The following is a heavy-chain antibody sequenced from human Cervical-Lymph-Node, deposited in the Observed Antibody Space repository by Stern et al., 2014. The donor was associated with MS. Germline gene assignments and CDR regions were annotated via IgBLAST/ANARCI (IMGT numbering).Heavy chain of an antibody. Sequence: QVQLVQSGPGLVTPSETLSLTCTVSGASISTDLYYWGWIRQPPGKGFEWIGNIYYNGCTYYNPSLKSRVTISLDTSKNQFSLKLNFVSAADTAQYYCVRVPRWLQLSPPRGENANFHFWGQGTLVTVSS. CDR3: VRVPRWLQLSPPRGENANFHF. CDR2: IYYNGCT. J-gene: IGHJ4*02. D-gene: IGHD5-24*01. CDR1: GASISTDLYY. V-gene: IGHV4-39*01.